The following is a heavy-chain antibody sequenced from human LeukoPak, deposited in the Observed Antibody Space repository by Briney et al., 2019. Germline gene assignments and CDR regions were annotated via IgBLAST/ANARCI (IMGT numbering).Heavy chain of an antibody. D-gene: IGHD6-13*01. CDR2: INGVGTTI. Sequence: GCLRPSCAASRFTLINYWMHWGRQAPGEGLGWVSRINGVGTTISYADAVKGRFTISRDNAKNTLYLQMNSLRAEDTAVYYCAKEAAGADFDYWGQGALVTVSP. CDR3: AKEAAGADFDY. J-gene: IGHJ4*02. CDR1: RFTLINYW. V-gene: IGHV3-74*01.